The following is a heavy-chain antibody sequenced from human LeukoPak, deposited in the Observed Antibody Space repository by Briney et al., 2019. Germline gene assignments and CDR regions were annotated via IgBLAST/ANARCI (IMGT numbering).Heavy chain of an antibody. D-gene: IGHD3-10*01. CDR3: GAGSGSYFEAFDI. CDR1: GGTFSSYA. J-gene: IGHJ3*02. Sequence: SVKVSCKASGGTFSSYAISWVRQASGQGLEWMGGIIPIFGTANYAQKFQGRVTITADESTSTAYMGLSSLRSEDTAVYYCGAGSGSYFEAFDIWGQGTMVTVSS. CDR2: IIPIFGTA. V-gene: IGHV1-69*01.